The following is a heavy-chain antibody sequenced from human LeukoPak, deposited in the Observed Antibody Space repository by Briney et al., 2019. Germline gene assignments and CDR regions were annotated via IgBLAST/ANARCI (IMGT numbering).Heavy chain of an antibody. CDR2: ISYDGSNK. V-gene: IGHV3-30*03. D-gene: IGHD4-11*01. CDR1: GFTFSSYN. J-gene: IGHJ6*02. CDR3: AREFQDYTDYVRYYYYGLDV. Sequence: GGSLRLSCAASGFTFSSYNMNWVRQAPGKGLDWVALISYDGSNKYYADSVKGRFTISRDNSRGTVHLQMNSLRGEDTAVYFCAREFQDYTDYVRYYYYGLDVWGQGTTVTVS.